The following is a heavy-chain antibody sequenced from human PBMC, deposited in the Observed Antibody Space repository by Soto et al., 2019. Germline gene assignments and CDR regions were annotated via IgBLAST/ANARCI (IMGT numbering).Heavy chain of an antibody. CDR3: ARDRDGYNSNWFDP. V-gene: IGHV3-21*01. CDR2: ISTGSSYI. CDR1: AFTFSTYS. D-gene: IGHD5-12*01. J-gene: IGHJ5*02. Sequence: WRSLRLSWAACAFTFSTYSMNWVRQAPGKGLGWVSSISTGSSYIYYADSVTGRFTISRDNAKNSLYLQMDDLRVEDTAVYFCARDRDGYNSNWFDPWGQGTLVTVSS.